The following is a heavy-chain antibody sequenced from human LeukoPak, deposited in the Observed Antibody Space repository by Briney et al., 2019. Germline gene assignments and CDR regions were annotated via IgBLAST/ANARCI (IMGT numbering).Heavy chain of an antibody. D-gene: IGHD3-10*01. CDR3: ASSSGSYYPFDY. Sequence: SETLSLTCTVSGGSISSYYWSWIRQPPGKGLEWIGYIYYSGSTNYNPSLKGRVTISVDTSKNQFSLKLSSVTAADTAVYYCASSSGSYYPFDYWGQGTLVTVSS. J-gene: IGHJ4*02. CDR2: IYYSGST. V-gene: IGHV4-59*01. CDR1: GGSISSYY.